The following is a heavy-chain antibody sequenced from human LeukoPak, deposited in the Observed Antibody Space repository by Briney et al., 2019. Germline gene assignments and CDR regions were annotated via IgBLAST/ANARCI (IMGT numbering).Heavy chain of an antibody. D-gene: IGHD3-10*01. CDR2: IYYSGST. Sequence: LRLSCAASGFTVSSNYMSWVRQPPGKGLEWIGYIYYSGSTYYNPSLKSRVTISVDTSKNQFSLKLSSVTAADTAVYYCARDVSLRGVGLYYFDYWGQGTLVTVSS. J-gene: IGHJ4*02. CDR3: ARDVSLRGVGLYYFDY. V-gene: IGHV4-31*02. CDR1: GFTVSSNY.